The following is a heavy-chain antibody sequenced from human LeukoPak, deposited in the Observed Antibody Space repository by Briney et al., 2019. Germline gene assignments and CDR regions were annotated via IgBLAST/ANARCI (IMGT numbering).Heavy chain of an antibody. CDR1: GYTFTDYY. D-gene: IGHD6-13*01. CDR2: INPNSGGT. CDR3: AIGIPAAGTFDC. V-gene: IGHV1-2*06. Sequence: ASVKVSCKDSGYTFTDYYMQWVRQAPGQGLEWMGRINPNSGGTNYAQKFQGRVTMTRDTSISTAYMDLSSLRSDDTAVCYCAIGIPAAGTFDCWGREPWSPSPQ. J-gene: IGHJ4*02.